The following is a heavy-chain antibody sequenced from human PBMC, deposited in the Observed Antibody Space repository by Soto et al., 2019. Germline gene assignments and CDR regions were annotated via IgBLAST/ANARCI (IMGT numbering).Heavy chain of an antibody. D-gene: IGHD3-22*01. CDR1: GYTFSSYA. Sequence: GGSLRLSCAASGYTFSSYAMSWVRQAPGKGLEWVAVIWYDGSNKYYADSVKGRFTISRDNSKNTLYLQMNSLRAEDTAVYYCARDSDYYDSSGYYYFDYWGQGTLVTVSS. J-gene: IGHJ4*02. V-gene: IGHV3-33*08. CDR3: ARDSDYYDSSGYYYFDY. CDR2: IWYDGSNK.